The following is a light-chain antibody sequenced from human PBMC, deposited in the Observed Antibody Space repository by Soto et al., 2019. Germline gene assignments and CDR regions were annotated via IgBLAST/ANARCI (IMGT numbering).Light chain of an antibody. CDR1: SSDVGTYKY. CDR2: DVN. CDR3: YSYSQGHVV. Sequence: QSALTQPRSASGSPGQSVTISCTGTSSDVGTYKYVSWYQHSPGKAPTVLIFDVNKRPSGVPDRFSCSKSGNTASLTISGLQADDEGDYYCYSYSQGHVVFGGGTKLTVL. V-gene: IGLV2-11*01. J-gene: IGLJ2*01.